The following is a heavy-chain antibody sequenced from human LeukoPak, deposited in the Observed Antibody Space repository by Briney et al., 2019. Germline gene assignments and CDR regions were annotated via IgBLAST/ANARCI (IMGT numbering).Heavy chain of an antibody. J-gene: IGHJ3*02. D-gene: IGHD3-22*01. Sequence: SETLSLTCTVSGGSISSYYWSWIRQPPGKGLEWIGYIYYSGSTNYNPSLKSRVTISVDTSKNQFSLKLSSVTAADTAVYYCARRDRVGAFDIWGQGTMVTVSS. CDR3: ARRDRVGAFDI. CDR2: IYYSGST. V-gene: IGHV4-59*08. CDR1: GGSISSYY.